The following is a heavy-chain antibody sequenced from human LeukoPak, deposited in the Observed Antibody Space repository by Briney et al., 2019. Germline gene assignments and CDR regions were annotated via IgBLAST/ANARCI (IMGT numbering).Heavy chain of an antibody. CDR3: ARAQVGAPTDL. CDR1: GFPFSSYA. D-gene: IGHD1-26*01. CDR2: IHGDGDNI. J-gene: IGHJ5*02. Sequence: GGSLRLSCAASGFPFSSYAMYWVRQAPGKGLVWVARIHGDGDNISYADSVRGRFTISRDNAKDTLYLHMNSLRPEDTAVYYCARAQVGAPTDLWGQGTLVTDSS. V-gene: IGHV3-74*01.